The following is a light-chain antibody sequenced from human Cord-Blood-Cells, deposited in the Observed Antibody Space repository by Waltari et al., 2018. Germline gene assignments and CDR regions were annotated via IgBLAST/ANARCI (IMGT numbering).Light chain of an antibody. CDR2: SNN. Sequence: QSVLTQPPSASGTPGQRVTIPCSGSSPNIGSNTVNWYQQPPGTAPKLLIYSNNQRPSGVPDRFSGSKSGTSASLAISGLQSEDEADYYCAAWDDSLNGSWVFGGGTKLTVL. V-gene: IGLV1-44*01. CDR3: AAWDDSLNGSWV. CDR1: SPNIGSNT. J-gene: IGLJ3*02.